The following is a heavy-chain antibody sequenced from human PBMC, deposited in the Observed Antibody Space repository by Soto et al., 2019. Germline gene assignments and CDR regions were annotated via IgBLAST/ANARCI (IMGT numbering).Heavy chain of an antibody. CDR3: AGDDSDSSFDY. J-gene: IGHJ4*01. CDR2: INPSGGST. CDR1: GYTFTSYY. D-gene: IGHD3-22*01. Sequence: QVQLVQSGAEVKKPGASVKVSCKASGYTFTSYYMHWVRQAPGQALEWMGIINPSGGSTSYAQKFQGRDTMSRDTTRSTVYMELSSLSSEDTAVYYCAGDDSDSSFDYWGHGTLVTVSS. V-gene: IGHV1-46*03.